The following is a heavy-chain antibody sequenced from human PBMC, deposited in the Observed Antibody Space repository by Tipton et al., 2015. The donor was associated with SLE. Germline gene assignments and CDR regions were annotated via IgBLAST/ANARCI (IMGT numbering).Heavy chain of an antibody. J-gene: IGHJ3*02. CDR1: GGSFSGYY. V-gene: IGHV4-34*01. Sequence: TLSLTCAVYGGSFSGYYWSWIRQSPGKGLEWIGEINHSGSTNYNPSLKSRVTRAVDTSKNQFSLKLISVTAADTAVYYCASAGHMTRGVRNPFDMWGQGTMVTASS. CDR2: INHSGST. D-gene: IGHD3-10*01. CDR3: ASAGHMTRGVRNPFDM.